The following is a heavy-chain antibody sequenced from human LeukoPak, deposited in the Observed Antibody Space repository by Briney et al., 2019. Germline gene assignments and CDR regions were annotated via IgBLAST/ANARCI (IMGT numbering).Heavy chain of an antibody. V-gene: IGHV1-69*04. Sequence: SVKVSCKASGCTFSSYGINWVRQAPGQGLEWMGRIIPILGIANYAQKFQGRVTITADKSTSTAYMELSSLRSEDTAVYYCAWEGMDYFDYWGQGTLVTVSS. CDR1: GCTFSSYG. D-gene: IGHD1-26*01. CDR2: IIPILGIA. J-gene: IGHJ4*02. CDR3: AWEGMDYFDY.